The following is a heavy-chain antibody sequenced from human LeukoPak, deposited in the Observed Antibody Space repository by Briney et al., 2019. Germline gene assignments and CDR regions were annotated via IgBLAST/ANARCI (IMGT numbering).Heavy chain of an antibody. Sequence: GGTLRLTCAASGFTFSSYDLRWVRHAPGKGREWGSAIIGSGGSTYYTDSVKGRFTISRDNSKNTLYLKMHSLNAEDTAVYYCAKDWTDILPGSPYFDYWGQGTLVTVSS. J-gene: IGHJ4*02. V-gene: IGHV3-23*01. CDR1: GFTFSSYD. CDR3: AKDWTDILPGSPYFDY. CDR2: IIGSGGST. D-gene: IGHD3-9*01.